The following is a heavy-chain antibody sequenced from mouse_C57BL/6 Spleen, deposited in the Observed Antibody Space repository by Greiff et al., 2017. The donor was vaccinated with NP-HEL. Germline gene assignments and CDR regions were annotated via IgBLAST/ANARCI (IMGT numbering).Heavy chain of an antibody. Sequence: QVQLQQSGAELVKPGASVKLSCKASGYTFTEYTIHWVKQRPGQGLEWIGWVYPGSGSIKYNEKFKDKATLTADKSYSTAYMELSRLTADASAVYFCAIHENYYGSSFYSMDYWGQGTSVTVSS. J-gene: IGHJ4*01. V-gene: IGHV1-62-2*01. D-gene: IGHD1-1*01. CDR2: VYPGSGSI. CDR1: GYTFTEYT. CDR3: AIHENYYGSSFYSMDY.